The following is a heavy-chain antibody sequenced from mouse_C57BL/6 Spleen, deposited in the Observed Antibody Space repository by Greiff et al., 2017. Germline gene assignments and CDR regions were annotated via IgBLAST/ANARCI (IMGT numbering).Heavy chain of an antibody. Sequence: EVQLQQSGAELVRPGASVKLSCTASGFNIKDDYMHWVKQRPEQGLEWIGWIDPENGDTEYASKFQGKATITADTSSNTAYLQLSSLTSEDTAVYYCTVLLQSGFAYWGQGTLVTVSA. CDR3: TVLLQSGFAY. CDR2: IDPENGDT. J-gene: IGHJ3*01. V-gene: IGHV14-4*01. D-gene: IGHD1-1*01. CDR1: GFNIKDDY.